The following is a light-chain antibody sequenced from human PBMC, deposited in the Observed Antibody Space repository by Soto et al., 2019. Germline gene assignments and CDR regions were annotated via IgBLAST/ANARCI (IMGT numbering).Light chain of an antibody. V-gene: IGLV1-51*01. CDR1: RSNIGNNY. J-gene: IGLJ2*01. CDR2: DNN. CDR3: GRWYSDLNAVV. Sequence: QSVLTQPPSVSAAPGQKVTISCSGSRSNIGNNYVSWYQQLPRTAPKLLIFDNNQRPSGIPDRFSGSKSGTSATLGITGLQTGDEAGYCCGRWYSDLNAVVFGGGTKLTVL.